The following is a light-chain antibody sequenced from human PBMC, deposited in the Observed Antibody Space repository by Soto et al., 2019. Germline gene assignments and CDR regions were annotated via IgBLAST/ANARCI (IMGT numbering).Light chain of an antibody. CDR1: QSISSD. J-gene: IGKJ1*01. Sequence: EIVMTQSPATLSLSPGETATLSCRAGQSISSDLAWYQQKPGQAPRLLIYRASTRATGIPARFSGSGSGTEFTLTISSLQSEDFAVYYCQQCNNWPRTFGQGTKVDIK. CDR3: QQCNNWPRT. V-gene: IGKV3-15*01. CDR2: RAS.